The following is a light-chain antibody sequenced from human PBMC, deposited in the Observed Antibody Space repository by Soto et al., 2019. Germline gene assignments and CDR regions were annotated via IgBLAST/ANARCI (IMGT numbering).Light chain of an antibody. V-gene: IGKV3-15*01. CDR3: QQYNNWPPWT. Sequence: ILMTQSPATLSVSPGERATLSCRASQSVSNNLAWYQQKPGQAPRLLIYDASTRATGIPARFSGSGSGTEFTLNIIGLQSEDFAVYYCQQYNNWPPWTFGQGTKVEIK. CDR1: QSVSNN. J-gene: IGKJ1*01. CDR2: DAS.